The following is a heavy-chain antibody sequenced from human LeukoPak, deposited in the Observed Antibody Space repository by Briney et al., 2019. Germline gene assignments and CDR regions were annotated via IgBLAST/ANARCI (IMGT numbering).Heavy chain of an antibody. J-gene: IGHJ3*02. CDR3: ARSIVGAPSYAFDI. V-gene: IGHV1-18*01. CDR2: ISAYNGNT. D-gene: IGHD1-26*01. CDR1: GYTFTSYG. Sequence: ASVKVSCKASGYTFTSYGISWVRQAPGQGLEWVGWISAYNGNTNYAQKLQGRVTMTTDTSTSTAYMELRSLRSDDTAVYYCARSIVGAPSYAFDIWGQGTMVTVSS.